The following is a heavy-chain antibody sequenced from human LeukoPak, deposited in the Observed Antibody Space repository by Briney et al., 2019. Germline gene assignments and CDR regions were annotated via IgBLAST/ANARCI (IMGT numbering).Heavy chain of an antibody. J-gene: IGHJ5*02. CDR1: GGSISSYY. D-gene: IGHD4-17*01. Sequence: SETLSLTCTVSGGSISSYYWSWIRQPPGKGLEWIGYIYYSGSTNYNPSLKSRVTISVDTSKNQFSLKLSSVIAADTAVYYCARSHGDYSDMRDWFDPWGRGTLVTVSS. V-gene: IGHV4-59*01. CDR2: IYYSGST. CDR3: ARSHGDYSDMRDWFDP.